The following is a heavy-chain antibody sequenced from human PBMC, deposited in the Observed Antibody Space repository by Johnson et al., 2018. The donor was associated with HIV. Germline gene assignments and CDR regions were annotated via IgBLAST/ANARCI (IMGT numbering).Heavy chain of an antibody. CDR1: GITVGTNY. V-gene: IGHV3-66*02. Sequence: VQLVESGGGLVQPGGSLRLSCAASGITVGTNYMSWVRQAPGKGLEWVSVIFSVGDVYYADAVKGRFTISRDNSKNMVYLQMNSLRTEDTAVYYCERDGRDLVSRGSFEFWGQGTVVTVSS. CDR2: IFSVGDV. J-gene: IGHJ3*01. CDR3: ERDGRDLVSRGSFEF. D-gene: IGHD3-9*01.